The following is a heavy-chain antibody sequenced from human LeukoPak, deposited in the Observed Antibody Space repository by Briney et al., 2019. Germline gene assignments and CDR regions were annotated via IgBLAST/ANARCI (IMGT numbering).Heavy chain of an antibody. D-gene: IGHD6-19*01. CDR3: ARGIIAVAGGFDY. J-gene: IGHJ4*02. CDR1: GGSFSGYY. CDR2: ISSSSSYI. V-gene: IGHV3-21*01. Sequence: ETLSLTCAVYGGSFSGYYWSWIRQPPGKGLEWVSSISSSSSYIYYADSVKGRFTISRDNAKNSLYLQMNSLRAEDTAVYYCARGIIAVAGGFDYWGQGTLVTVSS.